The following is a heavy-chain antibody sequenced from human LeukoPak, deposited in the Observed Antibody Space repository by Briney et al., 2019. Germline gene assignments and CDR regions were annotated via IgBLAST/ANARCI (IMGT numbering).Heavy chain of an antibody. J-gene: IGHJ3*02. CDR2: ISWNSGGI. CDR3: AKDTQIRDGYNSPYAFDI. Sequence: GGSLRLSCAASGFTFDDYAMHWVRQAPGKGLEWVSGISWNSGGIGYADSVKGRFTISRDNAKNSLYLQMNSLRAEDTALYYCAKDTQIRDGYNSPYAFDIWGQGTMVTVSS. D-gene: IGHD5-24*01. V-gene: IGHV3-9*01. CDR1: GFTFDDYA.